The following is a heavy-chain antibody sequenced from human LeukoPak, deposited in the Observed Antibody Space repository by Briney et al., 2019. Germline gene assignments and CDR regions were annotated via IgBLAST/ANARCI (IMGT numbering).Heavy chain of an antibody. CDR3: ARDRAAYYGSGSYYNEYYYYGMDV. CDR2: VYYSGST. CDR1: GGSLSGYY. Sequence: SETLSLTCTVSGGSLSGYYYTWIRQPPGKDLEWIGYVYYSGSTNYNPSLKSRVTISVDTSKNQFSLKLSSVTAADTAVYYCARDRAAYYGSGSYYNEYYYYGMDVWGQGTTVTVSS. J-gene: IGHJ6*02. V-gene: IGHV4-59*01. D-gene: IGHD3-10*01.